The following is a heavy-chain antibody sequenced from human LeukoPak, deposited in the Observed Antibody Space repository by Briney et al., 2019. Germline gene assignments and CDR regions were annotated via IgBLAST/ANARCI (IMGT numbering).Heavy chain of an antibody. Sequence: GGSLRLSCEASGFTVSVNYVSWARQAPGEGLEWVSTLYSGGSSHYAESVKGRFTISRDNSKNTLYLQMDTLRAEDTAVYYCARGYNYAFSFWGQGTLVTVTS. CDR2: LYSGGSS. CDR1: GFTVSVNY. D-gene: IGHD5-12*01. V-gene: IGHV3-66*01. CDR3: ARGYNYAFSF. J-gene: IGHJ4*02.